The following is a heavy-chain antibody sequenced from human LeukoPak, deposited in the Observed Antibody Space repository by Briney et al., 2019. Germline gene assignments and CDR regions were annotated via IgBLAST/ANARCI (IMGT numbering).Heavy chain of an antibody. CDR3: ARTYSSSWYGPYFDY. V-gene: IGHV3-7*01. CDR2: IKQEGSEK. Sequence: GGSLRLSCAASGFTFSGYWMSWVRQAPGKGLEWVANIKQEGSEKYYVDSVKGRFTISRDNAKNSLYLQMNSLRAEDTAVYYCARTYSSSWYGPYFDYWGQGTLVTVSS. CDR1: GFTFSGYW. D-gene: IGHD6-13*01. J-gene: IGHJ4*02.